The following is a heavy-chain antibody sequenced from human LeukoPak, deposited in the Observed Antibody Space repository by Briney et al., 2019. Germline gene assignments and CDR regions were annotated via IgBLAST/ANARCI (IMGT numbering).Heavy chain of an antibody. CDR3: AKGSYYDSSGSFYFDY. Sequence: GGSLGLSCAASGFTFSSYAMSWVRQAPGKGLEWVSGISGSGDNTYYADSVKGRFTTSRDNSKNTLYVQVNSLGTEDTAAYYCAKGSYYDSSGSFYFDYWGQGTLVTVSS. J-gene: IGHJ4*02. V-gene: IGHV3-23*01. D-gene: IGHD3-22*01. CDR1: GFTFSSYA. CDR2: ISGSGDNT.